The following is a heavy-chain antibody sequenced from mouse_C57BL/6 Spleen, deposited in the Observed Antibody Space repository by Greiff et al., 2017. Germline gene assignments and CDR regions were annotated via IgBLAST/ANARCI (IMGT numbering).Heavy chain of an antibody. CDR1: GYTFTSYW. CDR3: ARGAPGDGDY. D-gene: IGHD3-3*01. Sequence: QVQLQQPGAELVMPGASVKLSCKASGYTFTSYWMHWVKQRPGQGLEWIGEIDPSDSYTNYNQKFKGKSTLTVDKSSSTAYMQLSSLTSEDSAVYYCARGAPGDGDYWGQGTTLTVSS. J-gene: IGHJ2*01. CDR2: IDPSDSYT. V-gene: IGHV1-69*01.